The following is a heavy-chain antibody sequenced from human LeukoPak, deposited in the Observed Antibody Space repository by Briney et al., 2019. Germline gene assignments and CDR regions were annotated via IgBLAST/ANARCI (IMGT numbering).Heavy chain of an antibody. J-gene: IGHJ3*02. CDR3: VLGGAGGIRDVAYDI. CDR2: ISSTSIHI. Sequence: PGGSLRLSCAASGFTYSGYSMNWFRQAPGKGLDWVSSISSTSIHIYYADSVNGRFTISRDNAENSLYLQMNSLRAEDTAVYYCVLGGAGGIRDVAYDIWGQGTMVTVSS. CDR1: GFTYSGYS. V-gene: IGHV3-21*01. D-gene: IGHD6-13*01.